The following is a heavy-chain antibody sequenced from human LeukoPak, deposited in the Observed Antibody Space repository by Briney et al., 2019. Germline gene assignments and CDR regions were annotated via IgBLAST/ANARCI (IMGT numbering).Heavy chain of an antibody. Sequence: GGSLRLSCAGSGFTFSTYEMHWVRQAPGKGLEWVSYISSSGGTIYYADSVKGRFTISRDNAKNSLYLQMNSLRAEDTAVYYCARDRGYSGYALDYWGQGTLVTVSS. D-gene: IGHD5-12*01. CDR1: GFTFSTYE. CDR2: ISSSGGTI. V-gene: IGHV3-48*03. CDR3: ARDRGYSGYALDY. J-gene: IGHJ4*02.